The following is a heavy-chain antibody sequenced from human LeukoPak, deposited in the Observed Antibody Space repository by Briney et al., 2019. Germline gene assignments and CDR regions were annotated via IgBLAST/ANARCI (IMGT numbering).Heavy chain of an antibody. CDR3: ARRSIAAGNVYDC. CDR1: GDNVSSNSAA. D-gene: IGHD6-25*01. V-gene: IGHV6-1*01. CDR2: TYYRSKWYN. J-gene: IGHJ4*02. Sequence: SQTLSLTCALSGDNVSSNSAAWNWIRQSPSRGLEWLGRTYYRSKWYNDYAVSVKSRITFNPDTSKNQFSLQLNSVTPEDTAMYFCARRSIAAGNVYDCWGQGALVTVSS.